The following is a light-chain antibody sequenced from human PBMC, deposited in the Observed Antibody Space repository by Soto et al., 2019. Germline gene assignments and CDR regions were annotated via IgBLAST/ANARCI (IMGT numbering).Light chain of an antibody. CDR1: NSNIGSNT. V-gene: IGLV1-44*01. CDR2: SNN. J-gene: IGLJ2*01. CDR3: APWDDSLNGPV. Sequence: QSVLTQPPSASGTPGQRVTISCSGSNSNIGSNTVNWYQQLPGTAPNLLIYSNNQRPSGVPDRFSGSKSGTSASLAISGLQSEDEADYYCAPWDDSLNGPVFGGGTKLTVL.